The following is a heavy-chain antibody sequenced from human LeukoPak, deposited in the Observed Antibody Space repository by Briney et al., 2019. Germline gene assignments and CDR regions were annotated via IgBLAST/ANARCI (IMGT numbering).Heavy chain of an antibody. Sequence: GGSLRLSCATSGFTFSNYWMTWVRQAPGRGLEWVANMNKDGNIKYYVDSVKGRFTISRDNAKNSLYLQMNSLRAEDTAIYYCARDRNYYDGTTYYDVFDVWGQGTLVTVSS. V-gene: IGHV3-7*05. CDR1: GFTFSNYW. J-gene: IGHJ3*01. D-gene: IGHD3-22*01. CDR3: ARDRNYYDGTTYYDVFDV. CDR2: MNKDGNIK.